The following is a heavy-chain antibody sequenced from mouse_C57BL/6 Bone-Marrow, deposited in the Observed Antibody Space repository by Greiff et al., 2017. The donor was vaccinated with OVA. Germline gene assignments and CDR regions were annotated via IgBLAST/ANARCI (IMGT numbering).Heavy chain of an antibody. Sequence: EVKLVESGGGLVQPGGSLKLSCAASGFTFSDYYMYWVRQTPEKRLEWVGYISNGGGSTYYPETVKGRFTIPRDNAKNTLYLQMSLLKSEDTAMYYCARLYDYDADWYFDVWGTGTTVTVSS. CDR2: ISNGGGST. CDR1: GFTFSDYY. CDR3: ARLYDYDADWYFDV. D-gene: IGHD2-4*01. V-gene: IGHV5-12*01. J-gene: IGHJ1*03.